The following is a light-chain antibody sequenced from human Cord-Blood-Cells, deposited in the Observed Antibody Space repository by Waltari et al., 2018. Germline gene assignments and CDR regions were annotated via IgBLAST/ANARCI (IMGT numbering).Light chain of an antibody. CDR2: EDN. Sequence: SYELTQPPSVSVSPGQTARITCSGDALPKNYAYWYQQKSGQAPVLVIYEDNKRPSGIHERFSGSSSGTMATLTISGAQVEDEADYYCYSTDSSGNHRVFGGGTKLTVL. CDR1: ALPKNY. CDR3: YSTDSSGNHRV. V-gene: IGLV3-10*01. J-gene: IGLJ3*02.